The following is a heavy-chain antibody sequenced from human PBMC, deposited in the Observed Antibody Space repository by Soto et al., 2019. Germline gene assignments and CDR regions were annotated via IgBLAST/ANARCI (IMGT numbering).Heavy chain of an antibody. CDR3: GRDVTIFGVVTYYYCMDV. J-gene: IGHJ6*02. CDR2: ISAYNGNT. Sequence: ASVKVSCKASGYTFTSYGISWVRQAPGQGLEWMGWISAYNGNTNYAQKLQGRVTMTTDTSTRTAYMELRSLRSDDAAVYYCGRDVTIFGVVTYYYCMDVWGQGTTVTVSS. CDR1: GYTFTSYG. V-gene: IGHV1-18*01. D-gene: IGHD3-3*01.